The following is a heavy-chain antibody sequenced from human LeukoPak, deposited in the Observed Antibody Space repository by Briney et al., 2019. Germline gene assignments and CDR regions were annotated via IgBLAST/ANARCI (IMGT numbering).Heavy chain of an antibody. D-gene: IGHD3-10*01. CDR3: ARDEALLWFGELNAPDY. CDR1: GYTFTSYG. J-gene: IGHJ4*02. Sequence: ASAKVSCKASGYTFTSYGISWVRQAPGQGLEWMGWISAYNGNTNYAQKLQGRVTMTTDTSTSTAYMELRSLRSDDTAVYYCARDEALLWFGELNAPDYWGQGTLVTVSS. CDR2: ISAYNGNT. V-gene: IGHV1-18*04.